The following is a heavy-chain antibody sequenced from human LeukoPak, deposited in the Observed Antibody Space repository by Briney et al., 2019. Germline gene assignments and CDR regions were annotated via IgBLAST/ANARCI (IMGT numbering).Heavy chain of an antibody. V-gene: IGHV1-8*01. CDR2: MNPNSGNT. J-gene: IGHJ6*03. Sequence: ASVKVSCKASGYTFTSYDTNWVRQATGQGLEWMGWMNPNSGNTGYAQKFQGRVTMTRNTSISTAYMELSSLRSEDTVVYYCARGSNPDYYYYYYMDVWGKGTTVTVSS. D-gene: IGHD4-11*01. CDR1: GYTFTSYD. CDR3: ARGSNPDYYYYYYMDV.